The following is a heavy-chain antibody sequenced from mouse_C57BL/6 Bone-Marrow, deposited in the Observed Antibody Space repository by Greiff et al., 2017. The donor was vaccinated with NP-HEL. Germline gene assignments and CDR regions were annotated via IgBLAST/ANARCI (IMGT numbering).Heavy chain of an antibody. CDR3: ASLYY. CDR1: GYTFTSYW. Sequence: QVQLQQSGAELVKPGASVKMSCKASGYTFTSYWITWVKQRPGQGLEWIGDIYPGSGSTNYNEKFKSKATLTVATSSSTAYMQLSSLTSEDSAVYYCASLYYWGQGTTLTVSS. D-gene: IGHD6-1*01. J-gene: IGHJ2*01. CDR2: IYPGSGST. V-gene: IGHV1-55*01.